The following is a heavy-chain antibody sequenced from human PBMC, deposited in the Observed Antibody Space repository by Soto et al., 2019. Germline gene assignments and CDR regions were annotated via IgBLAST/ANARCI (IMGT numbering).Heavy chain of an antibody. D-gene: IGHD3-3*01. V-gene: IGHV3-11*01. J-gene: IGHJ4*02. Sequence: QVQLVESGGDLVKPGGSLRLSCAASGYTFSDYYMSWIRQAPGKGLEWISYIDTSGTKIYYAYSVKGRFTITRDNAKNSLYLEMNSLRDEDTAVYYCARHYDMWSGYLSPVDYWGQGTLITVSS. CDR1: GYTFSDYY. CDR2: IDTSGTKI. CDR3: ARHYDMWSGYLSPVDY.